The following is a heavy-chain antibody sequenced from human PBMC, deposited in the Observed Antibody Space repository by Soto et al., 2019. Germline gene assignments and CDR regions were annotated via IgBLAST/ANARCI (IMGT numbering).Heavy chain of an antibody. V-gene: IGHV3-23*01. J-gene: IGHJ6*02. CDR3: AKVGAVAGADYYYAMDV. D-gene: IGHD6-19*01. CDR2: ISGSGGST. CDR1: GFTFSSYA. Sequence: GGSLRLSCAASGFTFSSYAMSWVRQAPGKGLEWVSAISGSGGSTYYADSVKGRFTISRDNSKNTLYLQMNSLRAEDTAVYYCAKVGAVAGADYYYAMDVWGQGTTVTVSS.